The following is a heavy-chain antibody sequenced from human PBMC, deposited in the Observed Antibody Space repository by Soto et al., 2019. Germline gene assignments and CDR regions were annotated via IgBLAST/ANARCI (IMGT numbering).Heavy chain of an antibody. Sequence: GGSLRLSCAASGFTFSSYGMHWVRQAPGKGLEWVAVIWYDGSNKYYADSVKGRFTISRDNSKNTLYLQMNSLRAEDTAVYYCARDQAVEYSSGWYDAFDIWGQGTMVTVSS. CDR3: ARDQAVEYSSGWYDAFDI. D-gene: IGHD6-19*01. V-gene: IGHV3-33*01. J-gene: IGHJ3*02. CDR1: GFTFSSYG. CDR2: IWYDGSNK.